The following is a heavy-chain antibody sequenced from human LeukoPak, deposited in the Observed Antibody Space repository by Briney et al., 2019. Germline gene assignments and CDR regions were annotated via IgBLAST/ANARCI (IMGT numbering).Heavy chain of an antibody. CDR3: ARSFDTHAFDI. CDR1: GDSTNNYY. V-gene: IGHV4-4*07. J-gene: IGHJ3*02. Sequence: TSETLSLTCTVSGDSTNNYYWSWIRQPAGKGLEWIGRIYSSGSTNYNPSLKSRVAMSVGTSRNYFSLRLSFVTAADTAVYYCARSFDTHAFDIWGQGTVVTVSS. CDR2: IYSSGST.